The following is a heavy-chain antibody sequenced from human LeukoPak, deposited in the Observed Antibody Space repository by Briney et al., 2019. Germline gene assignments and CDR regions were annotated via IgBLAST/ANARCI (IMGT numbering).Heavy chain of an antibody. V-gene: IGHV4-34*01. D-gene: IGHD5-18*01. CDR1: GGSFSGYY. CDR2: INHSGST. J-gene: IGHJ4*02. Sequence: SETLSLTCAVYGGSFSGYYWSWIRQPPGKGLEWIGEINHSGSTNYNPSLKSRVTISVDTSKNQFSLKLSSVTAADTAVYYCARVNTAMEHDYWGQGTLVTVSS. CDR3: ARVNTAMEHDY.